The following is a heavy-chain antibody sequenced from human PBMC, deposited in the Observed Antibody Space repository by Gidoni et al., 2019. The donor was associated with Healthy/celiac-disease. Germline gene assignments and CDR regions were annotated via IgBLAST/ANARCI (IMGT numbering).Heavy chain of an antibody. V-gene: IGHV2-70*01. J-gene: IGHJ4*02. CDR3: ARIGYYYDSSGYGGGRYFDY. D-gene: IGHD3-22*01. CDR2: IDWDDDK. CDR1: GFSLSTSGMC. Sequence: QVTLRESGPALVKPTQTLTLTCTFSGFSLSTSGMCVSWIRQPPGKALEWLALIDWDDDKYYSTSLKTRLTISKDTSKNQVVLTMTNMDPVDTATYYCARIGYYYDSSGYGGGRYFDYWGQGTLVTVSS.